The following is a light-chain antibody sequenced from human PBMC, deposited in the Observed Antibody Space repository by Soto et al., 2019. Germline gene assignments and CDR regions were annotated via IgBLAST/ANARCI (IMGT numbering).Light chain of an antibody. CDR1: QTVRNSY. V-gene: IGKV3-20*01. J-gene: IGKJ1*01. CDR2: DAY. Sequence: ETVLTQSPGTLSLSPGERATLSCRASQTVRNSYVAWYQHKPGQAPRVLIHDAYSRTTGIPDRFSGSGSGTECTLTISRLEPEEFAVYYCQQYGNSPWTFGQGTKVEI. CDR3: QQYGNSPWT.